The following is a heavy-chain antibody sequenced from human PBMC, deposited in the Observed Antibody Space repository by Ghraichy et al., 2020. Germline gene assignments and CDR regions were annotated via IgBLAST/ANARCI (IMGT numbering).Heavy chain of an antibody. CDR1: GYSFDDFY. CDR2: MNPNSGGA. V-gene: IGHV1-2*06. D-gene: IGHD3-3*01. J-gene: IGHJ6*02. CDR3: ARDSREIFQVVGATYGMDV. Sequence: ASVKVSCKTSGYSFDDFYINWMRQAPGQGLEWVGRMNPNSGGAKYGQNFEGRVIMTRDKSVTTAFMEVSGLTPGDTAIYYCARDSREIFQVVGATYGMDVWGHGTALIVS.